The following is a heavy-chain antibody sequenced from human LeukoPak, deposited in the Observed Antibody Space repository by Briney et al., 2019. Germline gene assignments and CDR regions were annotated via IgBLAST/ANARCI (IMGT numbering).Heavy chain of an antibody. J-gene: IGHJ5*02. D-gene: IGHD2-15*01. CDR3: ARVRGCSGGRCYSSSWFDP. V-gene: IGHV4-39*02. CDR1: GDSISSSSYY. CDR2: IYYSGST. Sequence: SETLSLTCIVSGDSISSSSYYWAWIRQPPGKGLECIGNIYYSGSTHYNPSLKSQVTISVDTSKNHFSLKLSSVTAAVTAVYYCARVRGCSGGRCYSSSWFDPWGQGTLVTVSS.